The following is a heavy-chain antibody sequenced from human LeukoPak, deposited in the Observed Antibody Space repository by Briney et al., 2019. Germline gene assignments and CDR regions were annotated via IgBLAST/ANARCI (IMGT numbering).Heavy chain of an antibody. J-gene: IGHJ5*02. Sequence: PSETLSLTCAVYGGSFSGYYWSWIRQPPGKGLEWIGEINHSGSTNYYPSLKSRVTISVDTSKNQFSLKLSSVTAADTAVYYCARGGEVLRGPSWFDPWGQGTLVTVSS. CDR2: INHSGST. CDR1: GGSFSGYY. CDR3: ARGGEVLRGPSWFDP. V-gene: IGHV4-34*01. D-gene: IGHD1-26*01.